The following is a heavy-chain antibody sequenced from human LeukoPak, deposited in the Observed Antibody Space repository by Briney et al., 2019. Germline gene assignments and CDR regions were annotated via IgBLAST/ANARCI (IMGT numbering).Heavy chain of an antibody. V-gene: IGHV3-9*02. D-gene: IGHD5-24*01. J-gene: IGHJ4*02. CDR3: AKDLEDGYSGGGFDY. CDR2: ISWNSGSI. Sequence: PGGSLRLSCAASGFTSADYVMHWVRQAAGKGLEWVSGISWNSGSIGYADSVKGRFTISRDNAKNSLYLQMNSLRAEDMALYYCAKDLEDGYSGGGFDYWGQGTLVTVSS. CDR1: GFTSADYV.